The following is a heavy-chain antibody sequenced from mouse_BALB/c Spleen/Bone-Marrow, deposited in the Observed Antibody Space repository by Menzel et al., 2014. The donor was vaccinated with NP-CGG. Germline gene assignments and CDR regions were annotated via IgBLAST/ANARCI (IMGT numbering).Heavy chain of an antibody. V-gene: IGHV1-80*01. CDR3: ARGGDGYSNAMDY. Sequence: VQLQQSGAELVRPGSSVKISCKASGYAFSSYWMNWVQQRPGQGLEWIGQIYPGDGDINYNGKFKGKATLTADKSSGTAYMQLSSLTSEDSAVYFCARGGDGYSNAMDYWGQGTSVTVSS. J-gene: IGHJ4*01. CDR1: GYAFSSYW. D-gene: IGHD2-3*01. CDR2: IYPGDGDI.